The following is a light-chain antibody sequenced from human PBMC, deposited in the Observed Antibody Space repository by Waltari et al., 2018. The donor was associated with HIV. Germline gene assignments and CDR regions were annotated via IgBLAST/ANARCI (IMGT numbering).Light chain of an antibody. CDR1: NSDIGKYNL. J-gene: IGLJ1*01. Sequence: QSALTQPASVSGSPGQSITISCTGTNSDIGKYNLVSWYQQHPGKVPKFLIFEVTKRPSGISHRFSGSKSDNTASLTISGLQAEDEADYYCSSYATGNTYVFGTGTSVTVL. CDR3: SSYATGNTYV. CDR2: EVT. V-gene: IGLV2-23*02.